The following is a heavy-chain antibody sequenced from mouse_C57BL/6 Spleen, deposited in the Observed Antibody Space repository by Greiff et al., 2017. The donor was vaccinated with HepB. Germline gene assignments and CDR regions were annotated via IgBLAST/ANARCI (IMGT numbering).Heavy chain of an antibody. CDR1: GYTFTDYN. Sequence: EVQLQQSGPELVKPGASVKIPCKASGYTFTDYNMDWVKQSHGKSLEWIGDINPNNGGTIYNQKFKGKATLTVDKSSSTAYMELRSLTSEDTAVYYCARSVLSHEDYAMDYWGQGTSVTVSS. CDR3: ARSVLSHEDYAMDY. CDR2: INPNNGGT. D-gene: IGHD1-1*02. J-gene: IGHJ4*01. V-gene: IGHV1-18*01.